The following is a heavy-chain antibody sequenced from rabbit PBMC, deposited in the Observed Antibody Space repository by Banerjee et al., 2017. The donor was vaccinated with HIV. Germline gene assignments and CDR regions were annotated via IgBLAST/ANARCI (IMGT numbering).Heavy chain of an antibody. CDR2: IYTGSGTT. J-gene: IGHJ6*01. V-gene: IGHV1S40*01. CDR3: ARTGYTGYGFDL. D-gene: IGHD7-1*01. Sequence: QSLEESGGDLVKPGASLTLTCTASGFSFSSSYYMCWVRQAPGKGLEWIGCIYTGSGTTYYASWAKSRFTISKASSTAVTLQMTSLTAADTATYFCARTGYTGYGFDLWGPGTLVTVS. CDR1: GFSFSSSYY.